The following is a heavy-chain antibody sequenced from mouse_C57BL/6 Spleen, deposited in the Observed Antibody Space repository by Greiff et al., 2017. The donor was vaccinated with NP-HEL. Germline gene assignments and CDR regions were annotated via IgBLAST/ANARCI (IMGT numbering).Heavy chain of an antibody. CDR1: GYAFSSYW. J-gene: IGHJ4*01. CDR2: IYPGDGDT. Sequence: QVQLQQSGAELVKPGASVKISCKASGYAFSSYWMNWVKQRPGKGLEWIGQIYPGDGDTNYNGKFKGKATLTADKSSSTAYMQLSSLTSEDSAIYRCARWGNWDVAMGYWGQRTSVTVSS. CDR3: ARWGNWDVAMGY. V-gene: IGHV1-80*01. D-gene: IGHD4-1*01.